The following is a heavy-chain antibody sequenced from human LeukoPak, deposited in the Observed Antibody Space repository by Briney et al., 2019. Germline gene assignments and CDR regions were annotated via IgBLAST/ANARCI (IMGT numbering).Heavy chain of an antibody. CDR2: IYYRGST. Sequence: PSETLSLTCTASGGSNSSSSYYGGCTREPPGKGLEWFGSIYYRGSTFHNRPLKSRVTKSVGTSKNQFSLKLRSVTAADTAVYYCARERGRSCGSVPYYYYYMDVWGKGTTVTVSS. D-gene: IGHD5-18*01. CDR1: GGSNSSSSYY. J-gene: IGHJ6*03. V-gene: IGHV4-39*07. CDR3: ARERGRSCGSVPYYYYYMDV.